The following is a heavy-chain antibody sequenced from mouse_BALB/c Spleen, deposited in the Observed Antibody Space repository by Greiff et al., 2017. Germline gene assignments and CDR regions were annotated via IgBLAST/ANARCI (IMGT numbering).Heavy chain of an antibody. J-gene: IGHJ1*01. CDR3: TREGITTDFDV. CDR1: GYTFTSYW. CDR2: IYPSDSYT. V-gene: IGHV1-69*02. Sequence: VQLQQPGAELVRPGASVKLSCKASGYTFTSYWINWVKQRPGQGLEWIGNIYPSDSYTNYNQKFKDKATLTVDKSSSTAYMQLSSPTSEDSAVYYCTREGITTDFDVWGAGTTVTVSS. D-gene: IGHD2-4*01.